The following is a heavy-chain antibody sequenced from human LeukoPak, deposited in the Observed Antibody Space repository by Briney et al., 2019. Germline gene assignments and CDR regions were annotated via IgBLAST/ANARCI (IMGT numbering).Heavy chain of an antibody. CDR2: ISGSGST. CDR3: AKGVTYYYGSGSYTPLDY. V-gene: IGHV3-23*01. CDR1: GFIFSNYA. D-gene: IGHD3-10*01. Sequence: PGGSLRLSCAASGFIFSNYAMSWVRQAPGEGLEWVSAISGSGSTCYADSVKGRFTLSRDNSKNTLYLRMNSLRAEDTAVYYCAKGVTYYYGSGSYTPLDYWGQGTLVTVSS. J-gene: IGHJ4*02.